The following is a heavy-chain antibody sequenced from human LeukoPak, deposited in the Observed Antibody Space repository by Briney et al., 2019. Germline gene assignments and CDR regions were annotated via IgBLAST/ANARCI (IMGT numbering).Heavy chain of an antibody. CDR3: AKADSARGVTLKTTIDY. CDR1: GFTFSSYA. Sequence: PGGSLRLSCAASGFTFSSYAMSWVRQARGKGLEWVSVISCSGGRTYYADSVKGRFTISRDNSKNTLYLQMNSLRGEDTAVYYCAKADSARGVTLKTTIDYWGQGNLVTVSS. D-gene: IGHD1-14*01. CDR2: ISCSGGRT. J-gene: IGHJ4*02. V-gene: IGHV3-23*01.